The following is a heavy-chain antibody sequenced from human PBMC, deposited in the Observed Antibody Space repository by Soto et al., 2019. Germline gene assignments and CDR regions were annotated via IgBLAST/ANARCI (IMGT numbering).Heavy chain of an antibody. CDR2: IYYSGST. CDR1: GGSISSSSYY. J-gene: IGHJ5*02. Sequence: PSETLSLTCTVSGGSISSSSYYWGWIRQPPGKGLEWIGSIYYSGSTYYNPSLKSRVTISVDTSKNQFSLKLSSVTAADTAVYYCARNEKGYCSSTSCYQKYNWFDPWGQGTLVTVSS. CDR3: ARNEKGYCSSTSCYQKYNWFDP. V-gene: IGHV4-39*01. D-gene: IGHD2-2*01.